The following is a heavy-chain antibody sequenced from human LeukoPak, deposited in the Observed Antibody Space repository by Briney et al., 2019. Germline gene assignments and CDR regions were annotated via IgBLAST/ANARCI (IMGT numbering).Heavy chain of an antibody. J-gene: IGHJ4*02. D-gene: IGHD3-10*01. V-gene: IGHV3-23*01. CDR3: AKAPRWFGELAE. CDR1: GFTFSSYA. CDR2: ISGSGGST. Sequence: GGSLRLSCAASGFTFSSYAMSWVRQSPGKGLEWVSAISGSGGSTYYADSVKGRFTVSRDNSKNTLYLQMNSLRAEDTAVYYCAKAPRWFGELAEWGQGTLVTVSS.